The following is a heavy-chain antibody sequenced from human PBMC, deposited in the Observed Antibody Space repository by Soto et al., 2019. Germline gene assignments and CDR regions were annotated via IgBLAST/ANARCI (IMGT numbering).Heavy chain of an antibody. Sequence: QVQLVQSGAEVTKPGSSVTVSCTASGDTFSRSTLSWVRQAPGQRLEWMGRIIPMLGMSNSALKFQGRLTISADTSTNKVYMHLKSLRSDDTAVYDCATSYGSGSAHFDSWGQGTLVTVSS. CDR1: GDTFSRST. V-gene: IGHV1-69*02. CDR2: IIPMLGMS. D-gene: IGHD3-10*01. J-gene: IGHJ4*02. CDR3: ATSYGSGSAHFDS.